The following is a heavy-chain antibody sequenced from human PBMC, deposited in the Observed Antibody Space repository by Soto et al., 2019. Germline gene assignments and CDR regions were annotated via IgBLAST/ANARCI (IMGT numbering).Heavy chain of an antibody. CDR1: GFSFSSYA. J-gene: IGHJ4*02. CDR3: AKTKGNYCSGGSCYYSDK. CDR2: ISGNAGRT. V-gene: IGHV3-23*01. D-gene: IGHD2-15*01. Sequence: VQLFQSGGGQVQPGGSLRLSCAASGFSFSSYAVGWVRQTPGKGLEWVSVISGNAGRTYYADSVKGRFIISRDNSRDTLSLQMDSLRGEDTAIYYCAKTKGNYCSGGSCYYSDKWGQGVLVTVSS.